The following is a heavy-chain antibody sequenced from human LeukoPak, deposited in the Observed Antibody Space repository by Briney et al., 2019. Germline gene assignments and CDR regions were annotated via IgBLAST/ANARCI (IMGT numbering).Heavy chain of an antibody. V-gene: IGHV4-39*07. J-gene: IGHJ6*03. D-gene: IGHD3-3*02. CDR3: ARAFYPGYYSYMAV. CDR2: IYYTGST. Sequence: PSETLSLTCTVSGGSISSSSHYWGWIRQPPGKGLEWIGSIYYTGSTYNSPSLKSRVTISVDTSKNQFSLKLSSVTAADTAMYFCARAFYPGYYSYMAVWGKGTTVTVSS. CDR1: GGSISSSSHY.